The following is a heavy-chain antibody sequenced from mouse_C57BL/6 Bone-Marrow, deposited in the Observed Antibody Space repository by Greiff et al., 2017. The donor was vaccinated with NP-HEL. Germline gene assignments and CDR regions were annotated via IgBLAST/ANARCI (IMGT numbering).Heavy chain of an antibody. CDR3: ARGLLIY. D-gene: IGHD1-1*01. V-gene: IGHV1-69*01. CDR1: GYTFTSYW. J-gene: IGHJ2*01. Sequence: QVQLQQPVAELVMPGASVKLSCKASGYTFTSYWMHWVKQRPGQGLEWIGEIDPSDSYTNYNQKFKGKSTLTVDKSSSTAYMQLSSLTSEDSAVYYCARGLLIYWGQGTTLTVSS. CDR2: IDPSDSYT.